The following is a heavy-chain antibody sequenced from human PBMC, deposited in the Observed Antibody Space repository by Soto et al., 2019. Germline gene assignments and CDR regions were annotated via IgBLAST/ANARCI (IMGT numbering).Heavy chain of an antibody. CDR3: ARALKDGYDAGHAFDI. D-gene: IGHD5-12*01. CDR2: MNPNSGNT. CDR1: GYTFTSYD. Sequence: ASVKVSCKASGYTFTSYDINWVRQATGQGLEWMGWMNPNSGNTGYAQKFQGRVTMTRNTSISTAYMELSSLRSEDTAVYYCARALKDGYDAGHAFDIWGQGTMVPVSS. J-gene: IGHJ3*02. V-gene: IGHV1-8*01.